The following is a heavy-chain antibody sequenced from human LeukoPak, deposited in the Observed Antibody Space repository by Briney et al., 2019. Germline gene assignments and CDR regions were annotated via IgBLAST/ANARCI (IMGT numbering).Heavy chain of an antibody. V-gene: IGHV1-46*01. J-gene: IGHJ5*02. D-gene: IGHD6-19*01. CDR1: GYTFTSYY. CDR3: ARKYSSGKFDP. Sequence: ASVKVSCKASGYTFTSYYMHWVRQAPGQGLEWMGIINPSGGSTSYAQKFQGRVTMTRGMSTSTVYMELSSLRSEDTAVYYCARKYSSGKFDPWGQGTLVTVSS. CDR2: INPSGGST.